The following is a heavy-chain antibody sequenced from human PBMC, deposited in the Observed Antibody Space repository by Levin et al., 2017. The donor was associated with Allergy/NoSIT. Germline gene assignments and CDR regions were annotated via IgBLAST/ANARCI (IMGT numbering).Heavy chain of an antibody. CDR1: GFTFSSYV. V-gene: IGHV3-23*01. D-gene: IGHD2-2*01. CDR2: ISAGGDVR. CDR3: TTRLTYAMPC. J-gene: IGHJ4*02. Sequence: GESLKISCAVSGFTFSSYVMGWVRQSPGKGLEWVSSISAGGDVRLYADSVKGRFTISRDNSKNTVYLQMSSLRAEDTALYYCTTRLTYAMPCWGQGTLVTVSS.